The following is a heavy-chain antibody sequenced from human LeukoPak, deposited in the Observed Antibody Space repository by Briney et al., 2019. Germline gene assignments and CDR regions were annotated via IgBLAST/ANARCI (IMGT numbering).Heavy chain of an antibody. Sequence: GGSLRLSCVASGFIISTYGIHWVRQAPGKGLEWVAVIWYDGSNEYYIDSVKGRSTASRDNSKNTAWLQMNSLRADDTGVYYCARDIYSMDVWGQGTTVTVSS. J-gene: IGHJ6*02. CDR3: ARDIYSMDV. CDR2: IWYDGSNE. CDR1: GFIISTYG. V-gene: IGHV3-33*01.